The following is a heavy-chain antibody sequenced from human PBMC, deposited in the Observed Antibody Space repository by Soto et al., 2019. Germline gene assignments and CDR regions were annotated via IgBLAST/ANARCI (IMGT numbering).Heavy chain of an antibody. Sequence: SVKVSCKASGGTFSSYTISWVRQAPGQGLEWMGRIIPILGISNYAQKFQGRVTITADKSTSTAYMELSSLRSEDTAVYYCAREEREGDYGNLYSFDYWGQGTLVTVSS. CDR3: AREEREGDYGNLYSFDY. J-gene: IGHJ4*02. D-gene: IGHD4-4*01. CDR2: IIPILGIS. V-gene: IGHV1-69*04. CDR1: GGTFSSYT.